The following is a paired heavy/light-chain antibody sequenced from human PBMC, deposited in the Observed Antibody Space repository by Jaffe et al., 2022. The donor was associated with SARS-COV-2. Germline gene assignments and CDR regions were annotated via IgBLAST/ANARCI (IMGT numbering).Heavy chain of an antibody. CDR2: IRQDESVK. V-gene: IGHV3-7*03. D-gene: IGHD3-16*01. CDR3: ATTGGGL. Sequence: EMQVVESGGGLVQPGGSLRLSCVASGFNIGNSWMTWVRQAPGKGLEWVAYIRQDESVKSYVDSVKGRFTISRDNSENSLYLQMNGLRAEDTAMYYCATTGGGLWGQGTLVTVSS. J-gene: IGHJ4*02. CDR1: GFNIGNSW.
Light chain of an antibody. V-gene: IGKV2-30*01. CDR2: KVS. CDR3: MQATQWPYT. Sequence: DVVMTQSPLSLPVTLGQPASISCRSSQSLVSGDGDTYLIWFHQRPGQSPRRLVYKVSNRDSWVPDRFSGSGSGTDFTLKISRVEAEDVGVYYCMQATQWPYTSGQGTKLEIK. CDR1: QSLVSGDGDTY. J-gene: IGKJ2*01.